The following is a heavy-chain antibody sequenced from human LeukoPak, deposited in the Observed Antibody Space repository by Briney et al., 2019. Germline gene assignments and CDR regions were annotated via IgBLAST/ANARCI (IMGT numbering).Heavy chain of an antibody. J-gene: IGHJ4*02. CDR1: GFTFSSYG. D-gene: IGHD6-13*01. Sequence: GGSLRLSCAASGFTFSSYGMHWVRQAPGKGLEWVAVIWYDGSNKYYADSVKGRFTISRDNAKNSLYLQMNSLRAEDTAVYYCARRHIAAADYWGQGTLVTVSS. CDR3: ARRHIAAADY. CDR2: IWYDGSNK. V-gene: IGHV3-33*01.